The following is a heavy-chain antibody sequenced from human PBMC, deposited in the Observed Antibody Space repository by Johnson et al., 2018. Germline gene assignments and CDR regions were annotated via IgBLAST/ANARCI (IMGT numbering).Heavy chain of an antibody. CDR3: ARVAHYYDSSGYYYDYYYYYMDV. J-gene: IGHJ6*03. CDR2: IYYSGST. Sequence: QVQLQESGPGLVKPSETLSLTCTVSGGSISSYYWSWIRQPPGKGLEWIGYIYYSGSTNYNPSLMSRVTISVETSNNQFPLKLSSVTAADTAVYYLARVAHYYDSSGYYYDYYYYYMDVWGKGTTVTVAS. V-gene: IGHV4-59*08. D-gene: IGHD3-22*01. CDR1: GGSISSYY.